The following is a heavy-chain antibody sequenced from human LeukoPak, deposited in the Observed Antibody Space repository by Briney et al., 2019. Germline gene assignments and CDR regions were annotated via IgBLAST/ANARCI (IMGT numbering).Heavy chain of an antibody. CDR1: GYTFTSYG. V-gene: IGHV1-18*01. CDR3: ARVTIFGVVIMPGLPDY. CDR2: ISAYNGNT. Sequence: ASVKVSCKASGYTFTSYGISWVRQAPGQGLEWMGWISAYNGNTNYAQKLQGRVAMTTDTSTNTAYMELRSLRSDDAAVYYCARVTIFGVVIMPGLPDYWGQGTLVTVSS. D-gene: IGHD3-3*01. J-gene: IGHJ4*02.